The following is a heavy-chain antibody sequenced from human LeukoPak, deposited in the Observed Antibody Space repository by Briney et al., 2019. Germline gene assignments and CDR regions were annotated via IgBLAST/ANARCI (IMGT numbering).Heavy chain of an antibody. D-gene: IGHD2-15*01. J-gene: IGHJ4*02. V-gene: IGHV3-7*01. Sequence: GGSLRLSCAASGFTFSSYWMSWVRQAPGKGLEWVANIKQDGSETYYVDSVKGRFTITRDNTRNSLFLQMYSLRAEDTAVYFCAREDGYCSGGNCYSYFDSWGQGTLVTVSS. CDR3: AREDGYCSGGNCYSYFDS. CDR1: GFTFSSYW. CDR2: IKQDGSET.